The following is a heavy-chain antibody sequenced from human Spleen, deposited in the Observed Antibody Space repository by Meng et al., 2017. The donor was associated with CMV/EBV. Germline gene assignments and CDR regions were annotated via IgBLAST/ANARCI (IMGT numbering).Heavy chain of an antibody. CDR3: ASELR. Sequence: PGRSLRLSCAASGFIFSSYGMHWVRQTPGKGLEWVAVIWYDGSNKYYADSVKGRFTISRDNSKNMLYPQMNSLRVEDTALYYCASELRWGQGTLVTVSS. J-gene: IGHJ4*02. V-gene: IGHV3-33*01. CDR2: IWYDGSNK. CDR1: GFIFSSYG.